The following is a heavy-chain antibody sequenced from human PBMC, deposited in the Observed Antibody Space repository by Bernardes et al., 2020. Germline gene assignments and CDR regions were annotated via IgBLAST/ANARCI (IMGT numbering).Heavy chain of an antibody. D-gene: IGHD1-7*01. CDR2: IYYSSST. V-gene: IGHV4-61*03. J-gene: IGHJ4*02. CDR1: GASVSSGSNY. CDR3: ARGTSDFGGTKPQSPEFDS. Sequence: SETLSLTCSVSGASVSSGSNYWTWIRQSPGQGLEWIGYIYYSSSTNYNPSLKSRATISVDTSKNHFSLKLNSVTAEDTAVYYCARGTSDFGGTKPQSPEFDSWGQGTLVTVSS.